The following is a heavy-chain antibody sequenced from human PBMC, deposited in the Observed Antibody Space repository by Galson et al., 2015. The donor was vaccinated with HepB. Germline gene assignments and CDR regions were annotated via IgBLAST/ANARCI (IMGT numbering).Heavy chain of an antibody. CDR1: GFTFSGSA. V-gene: IGHV3-73*01. CDR3: SRPSEDYYYYYGMDV. Sequence: SLRLSCAASGFTFSGSAMHWVRQASGKGLEWVGRIRSKANTYATAYAASVKGRFTISRDDSKNTAYLQMNSLKIEDTAVYYCSRPSEDYYYYYGMDVWGQGTTVTVSS. CDR2: IRSKANTYAT. J-gene: IGHJ6*02.